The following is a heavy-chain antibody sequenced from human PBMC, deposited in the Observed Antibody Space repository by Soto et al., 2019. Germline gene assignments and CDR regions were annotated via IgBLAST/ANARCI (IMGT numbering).Heavy chain of an antibody. CDR3: AKPGQSSGWFDY. Sequence: GSLRLSCAASGFTFSSYAMSWVRQAPGKGLEWVSAISGSGGSTYYADSVKGRFTISRDNSKNTLYLQMNSLRAEDTAVYYCAKPGQSSGWFDYWGQGTLVTVSS. V-gene: IGHV3-23*01. D-gene: IGHD6-19*01. J-gene: IGHJ4*02. CDR1: GFTFSSYA. CDR2: ISGSGGST.